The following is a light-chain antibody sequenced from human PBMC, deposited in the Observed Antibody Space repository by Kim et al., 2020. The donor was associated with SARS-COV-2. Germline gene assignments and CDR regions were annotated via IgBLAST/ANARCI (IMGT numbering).Light chain of an antibody. J-gene: IGKJ4*01. CDR3: QQSFTTRLLT. V-gene: IGKV1-39*01. CDR2: AAS. Sequence: DIQMTQSPSSLSASVGDRVTITCRASQRISSYLNWYQQQPGKAPKLLIYAASSLQSGVPSRFSGSGSGTDFTLTISSLQPEDFATYFCQQSFTTRLLTFGGGTKVDIK. CDR1: QRISSY.